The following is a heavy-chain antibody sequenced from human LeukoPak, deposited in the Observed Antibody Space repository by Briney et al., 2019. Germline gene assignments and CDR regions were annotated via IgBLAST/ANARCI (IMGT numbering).Heavy chain of an antibody. V-gene: IGHV3-21*01. Sequence: GGSLRLSCTASGFSFSDYTMNCGRQAPGKGLEWLSSISSGSAYIHYADSVKGRFTISRDNAKNSLNLQMGRLRAEDTAVYYCASGTTGTTGFNYWGQGTLVTVSS. D-gene: IGHD1-7*01. CDR2: ISSGSAYI. CDR1: GFSFSDYT. J-gene: IGHJ4*02. CDR3: ASGTTGTTGFNY.